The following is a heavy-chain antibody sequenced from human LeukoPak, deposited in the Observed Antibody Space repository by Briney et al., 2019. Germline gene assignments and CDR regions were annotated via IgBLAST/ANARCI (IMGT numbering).Heavy chain of an antibody. V-gene: IGHV1-69*13. D-gene: IGHD3-22*01. CDR1: GGTFSSYA. J-gene: IGHJ5*02. Sequence: SVNVSCKASGGTFSSYAISWVRQAPGQGLEWMGGIIPIFGTAYYAQKFQGRVTITADESTSTAYIELSSLRSEDTAVYYCARSPDYYDSSGWWFDPWGQGTLVTVSS. CDR3: ARSPDYYDSSGWWFDP. CDR2: IIPIFGTA.